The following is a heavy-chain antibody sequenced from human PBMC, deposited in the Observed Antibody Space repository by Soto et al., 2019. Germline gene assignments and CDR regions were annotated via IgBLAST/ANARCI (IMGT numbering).Heavy chain of an antibody. CDR3: ARAWANSYYYYGMDV. V-gene: IGHV4-34*01. J-gene: IGHJ6*02. D-gene: IGHD1-26*01. CDR2: INHSGST. Sequence: SETLSLTCAVYGGSFSGYYWSWIRQPPGKGLEWIGEINHSGSTNYNPSLKSRVTISVDTSKNQFSLKLSSVTAADTAVYYCARAWANSYYYYGMDVWGQGTTVTVSS. CDR1: GGSFSGYY.